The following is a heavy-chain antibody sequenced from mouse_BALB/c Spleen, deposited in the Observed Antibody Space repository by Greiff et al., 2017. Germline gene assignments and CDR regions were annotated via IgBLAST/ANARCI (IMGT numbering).Heavy chain of an antibody. CDR1: GYTFTSYY. CDR3: AKGDYGHYYAMDY. D-gene: IGHD1-2*01. J-gene: IGHJ4*01. CDR2: IYPGNVNT. V-gene: IGHV1S56*01. Sequence: QVQLQQSGPELVKPGASVRISCKASGYTFTSYYIHWVKQRPGQGLEWIGWIYPGNVNTKYNEKFKGKATLTADKSSSTAYMQLSSLTSEDSAVYFCAKGDYGHYYAMDYWGQGTSVTVSS.